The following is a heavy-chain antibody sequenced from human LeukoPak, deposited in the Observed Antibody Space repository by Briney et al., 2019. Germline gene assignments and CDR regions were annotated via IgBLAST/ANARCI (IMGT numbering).Heavy chain of an antibody. CDR2: ISYDGSNK. V-gene: IGHV3-30-3*01. D-gene: IGHD2-2*01. CDR1: GFTFSSYA. CDR3: ARDHRGYCSSTSCYQGNWFDP. J-gene: IGHJ5*02. Sequence: PGGSLRLPCAASGFTFSSYAMHWVRQAPGKGLEWVAVISYDGSNKYYADSVKGRFTISRDNSKNTLYLQMNSLRAEDTAVYYCARDHRGYCSSTSCYQGNWFDPWGQGTLVTVSS.